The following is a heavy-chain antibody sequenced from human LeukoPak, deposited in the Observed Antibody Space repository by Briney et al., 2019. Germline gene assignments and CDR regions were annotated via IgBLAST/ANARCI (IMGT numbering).Heavy chain of an antibody. CDR3: AKGGSYKQQLVVPSYYFDY. CDR1: GFTFSSYG. CDR2: ISGSGGST. D-gene: IGHD6-13*01. V-gene: IGHV3-23*01. Sequence: PGGSLRLSCAASGFTFSSYGMSWVRQAPGKGLEWVSAISGSGGSTYYADSVKGRFTISRDNSKNTLYLQMNSLRAEDTAVYYCAKGGSYKQQLVVPSYYFDYWGQGTLVTVSS. J-gene: IGHJ4*02.